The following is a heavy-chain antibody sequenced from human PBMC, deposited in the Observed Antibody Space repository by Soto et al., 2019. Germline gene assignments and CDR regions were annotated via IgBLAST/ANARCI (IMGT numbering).Heavy chain of an antibody. CDR1: GGSISSSSYY. D-gene: IGHD3-3*01. CDR2: IYYSGST. J-gene: IGHJ4*02. V-gene: IGHV4-39*01. Sequence: QLQLQESGPGLVKPSETLCLTCTVSGGSISSSSYYWGWIRQPPGKGLEWIGSIYYSGSTYYNPSLKSRVTISVDTSKNQFSLKLSSVTAADTAVYYCARQPYYDFWSGYYKRGQTPRGQFDYWGQGTLVTVSS. CDR3: ARQPYYDFWSGYYKRGQTPRGQFDY.